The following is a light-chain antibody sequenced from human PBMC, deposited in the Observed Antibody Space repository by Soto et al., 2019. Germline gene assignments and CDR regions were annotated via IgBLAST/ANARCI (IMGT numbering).Light chain of an antibody. Sequence: EMVLTQSPGTLSLSPGERATLSCRASQSVSSSYLAWYQQKPGQAPRLLIYGASSRATGIPDRFSGSGSGTDFTLTISRLEPEDFGVYYCQQYGSSPYTFGQGTTLEIK. CDR3: QQYGSSPYT. V-gene: IGKV3-20*01. CDR2: GAS. J-gene: IGKJ2*01. CDR1: QSVSSSY.